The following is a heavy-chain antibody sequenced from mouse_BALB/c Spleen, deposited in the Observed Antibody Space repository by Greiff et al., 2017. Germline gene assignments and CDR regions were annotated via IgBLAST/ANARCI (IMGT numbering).Heavy chain of an antibody. J-gene: IGHJ3*01. CDR3: ARTRGALDDATFAY. CDR1: GFTFSSYA. CDR2: ISSGGST. Sequence: EVQLVESGGGLVKPGGSLKLSCAASGFTFSSYAMSWVRQTPEKRLEWVASISSGGSTYYPDSVKGRFTISRDNARNILYLQMSSLRSEDTAMYYCARTRGALDDATFAYWGQGTLVTVSA. D-gene: IGHD2-3*01. V-gene: IGHV5-6-5*01.